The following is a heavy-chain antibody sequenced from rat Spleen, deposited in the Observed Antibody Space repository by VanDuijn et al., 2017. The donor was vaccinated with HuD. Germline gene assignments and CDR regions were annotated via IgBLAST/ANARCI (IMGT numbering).Heavy chain of an antibody. J-gene: IGHJ2*01. V-gene: IGHV5-31*01. D-gene: IGHD1-4*01. CDR3: ARPNYPGFNYFDY. CDR1: GFTFNNYW. CDR2: ITNTGGGT. Sequence: EVQLVESGGGLVQPGRSLKLSCVASGFTFNNYWMTWIRQAPGKGLEWVASITNTGGGTYYPDSVKGRFTVSRDNAENTLYLQMDSLRSEDTATYYCARPNYPGFNYFDYWGQGVMVTVSS.